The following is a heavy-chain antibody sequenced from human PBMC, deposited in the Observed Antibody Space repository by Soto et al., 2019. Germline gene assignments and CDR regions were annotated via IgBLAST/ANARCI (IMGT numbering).Heavy chain of an antibody. V-gene: IGHV3-66*01. CDR3: ARDRIPTGMDV. J-gene: IGHJ6*02. CDR2: IYSGGST. Sequence: EVQLVESGGGLVQPGGSLRLSCAASGFTVSSNYMSWVRQAPGKGLEWVSVIYSGGSTYYADSVKGRFTISRDNSKNTLYLQMNSLRAEDTAVYFCARDRIPTGMDVWGQGTTVTVSS. CDR1: GFTVSSNY.